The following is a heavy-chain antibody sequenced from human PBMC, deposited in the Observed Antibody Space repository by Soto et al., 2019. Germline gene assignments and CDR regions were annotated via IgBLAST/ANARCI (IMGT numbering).Heavy chain of an antibody. J-gene: IGHJ4*02. Sequence: PGGSLRLSCAASGFTFSSYWMSWVRQAPGKGLEWVGRTRNKANSYTTEYAASVKGRFTISRDDAKNSLYLQMNSLKTEDTAVYYCLRASYSSGWYSDYWGQGTLVTVSS. CDR1: GFTFSSYW. CDR2: TRNKANSYTT. V-gene: IGHV3-72*01. D-gene: IGHD6-19*01. CDR3: LRASYSSGWYSDY.